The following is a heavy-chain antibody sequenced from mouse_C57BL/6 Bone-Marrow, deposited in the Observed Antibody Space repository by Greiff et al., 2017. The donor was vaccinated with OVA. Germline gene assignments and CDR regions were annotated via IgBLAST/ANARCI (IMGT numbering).Heavy chain of an antibody. Sequence: QVQLQQSGAELVKPGASVKLSCKASGYTFTSYWMHWVKQRPGQGLEWIGMIHPNSGSTNYNEKFKSKATLTVDKSSSTAYMQLSSLTSEDSAVYYCARYYGSSYVGYWGQGTTLTVSS. CDR3: ARYYGSSYVGY. J-gene: IGHJ2*01. CDR1: GYTFTSYW. V-gene: IGHV1-64*01. D-gene: IGHD1-1*01. CDR2: IHPNSGST.